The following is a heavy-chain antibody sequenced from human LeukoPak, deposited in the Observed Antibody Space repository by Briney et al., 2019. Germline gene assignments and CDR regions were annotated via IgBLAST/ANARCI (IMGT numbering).Heavy chain of an antibody. J-gene: IGHJ4*02. D-gene: IGHD2-2*01. CDR2: ISAYNGNT. Sequence: ASVKVSCKASGYTFTSYGISWVRQTPGQGLEWMGWISAYNGNTNYAQKLQGRVTMTTATSTSTAYMELRSLRSDDTAVYYCARAPLIDIVVVPAEDYWGQGTLVTVSS. V-gene: IGHV1-18*01. CDR1: GYTFTSYG. CDR3: ARAPLIDIVVVPAEDY.